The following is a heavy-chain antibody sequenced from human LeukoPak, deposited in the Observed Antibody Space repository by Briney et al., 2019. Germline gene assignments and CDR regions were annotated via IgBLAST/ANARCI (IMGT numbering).Heavy chain of an antibody. J-gene: IGHJ5*02. D-gene: IGHD2-2*01. CDR3: ARVGCSSTSCTPGGWFDP. V-gene: IGHV4-34*01. CDR1: GGSFSGYY. Sequence: NPSETLSLTCAVYGGSFSGYYWSWIRQPPGKGLEWIGEINHSGSTNYNPSLKSRVTISVDTSKNQFSLKLSSVTAADTAVYYCARVGCSSTSCTPGGWFDPWGQGTLVTVSS. CDR2: INHSGST.